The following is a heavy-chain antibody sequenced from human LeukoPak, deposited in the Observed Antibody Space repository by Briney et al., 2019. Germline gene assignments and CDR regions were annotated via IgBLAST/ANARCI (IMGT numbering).Heavy chain of an antibody. CDR3: ARGAIQLMWNQYYYYMDV. CDR1: GDSVSSNSAA. V-gene: IGHV6-1*01. D-gene: IGHD1-1*01. CDR2: TYYRSKWYN. Sequence: SQTLSLTCAISGDSVSSNSAAWNWIRQSPSRGLEWLGRTYYRSKWYNEYAVSVESRITINPDTSQNQFSLQLNSVTPEDTAIYYCARGAIQLMWNQYYYYMDVWGKGPTVTVSS. J-gene: IGHJ6*03.